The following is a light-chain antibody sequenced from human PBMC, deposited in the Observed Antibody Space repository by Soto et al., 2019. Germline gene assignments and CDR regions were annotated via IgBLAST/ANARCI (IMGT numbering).Light chain of an antibody. CDR3: QQLNSYPIT. CDR1: QGISDY. J-gene: IGKJ5*01. V-gene: IGKV1-9*01. Sequence: DIQLTQSPSFLSASVGDRVTITCRASQGISDYFAWYQQKLGKAPKLLIYAASTLQSGVPTRFSGSGSGTEFTLTSSSLQPEDFATYYCQQLNSYPITFGQGTRLEIK. CDR2: AAS.